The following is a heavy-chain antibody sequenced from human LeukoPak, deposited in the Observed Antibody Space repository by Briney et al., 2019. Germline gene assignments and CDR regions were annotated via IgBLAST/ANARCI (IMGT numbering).Heavy chain of an antibody. CDR2: INSDGSST. V-gene: IGHV3-74*01. CDR3: ARTYCSSTSCHRRLDY. D-gene: IGHD2-2*01. J-gene: IGHJ4*02. Sequence: PGGSLRLSCAASGFTFSSYWMHWVRQAPGKGLVWVSRINSDGSSTSYADSVKGRFTISRDNAKNSLYLQMNSLRAEDTAVYYCARTYCSSTSCHRRLDYWGQGTLVTVSS. CDR1: GFTFSSYW.